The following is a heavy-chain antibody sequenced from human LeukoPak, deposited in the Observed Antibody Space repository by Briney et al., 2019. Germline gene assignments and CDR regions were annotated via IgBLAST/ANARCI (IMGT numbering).Heavy chain of an antibody. V-gene: IGHV3-23*01. Sequence: GGSLRLSCAASGFTFSSYAMSWVRQAPGKGLEWVSAISGSGGSTYYADSVKGRFTISRDNAKNSPYLQMNSLKVEDTAIYYCARDNWVDCWGQGTLVTVSS. CDR3: ARDNWVDC. J-gene: IGHJ5*01. CDR1: GFTFSSYA. CDR2: ISGSGGST.